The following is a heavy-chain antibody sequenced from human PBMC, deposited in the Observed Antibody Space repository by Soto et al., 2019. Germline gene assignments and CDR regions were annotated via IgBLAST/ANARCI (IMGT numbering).Heavy chain of an antibody. J-gene: IGHJ4*02. Sequence: SETLSLTCAVPGYSIRSGYFWGWIRQPPGKGLEWIGSMYHSGITYYNLSLKSRVTISVDTSKNQFSLKLTSVTAADTSVYYCARHGGKLGITGTMGNFDYWGQGSLVTVSS. CDR1: GYSIRSGYF. CDR3: ARHGGKLGITGTMGNFDY. V-gene: IGHV4-38-2*01. CDR2: MYHSGIT. D-gene: IGHD1-20*01.